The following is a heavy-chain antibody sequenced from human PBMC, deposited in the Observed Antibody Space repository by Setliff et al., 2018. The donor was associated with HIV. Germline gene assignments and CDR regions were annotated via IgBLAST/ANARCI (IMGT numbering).Heavy chain of an antibody. CDR2: IYHSGKT. CDR3: AKLLPAADMAREIDS. Sequence: SETLSLTCSVSGGSISSNKYYWSWIRQPPGKGLEWTGSIYHSGKTYYNPSLKSRLTISVDTSKNQFSLKLISVSAADTAVYYCAKLLPAADMAREIDSWGQGTLVTVSS. J-gene: IGHJ4*02. CDR1: GGSISSNKYY. V-gene: IGHV4-39*01. D-gene: IGHD2-2*01.